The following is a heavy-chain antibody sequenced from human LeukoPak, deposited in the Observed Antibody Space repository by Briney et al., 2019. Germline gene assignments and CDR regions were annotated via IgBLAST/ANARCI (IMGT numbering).Heavy chain of an antibody. CDR3: ARGNHDGEYVVSGYYFYMDV. CDR1: GYTFSSNA. J-gene: IGHJ6*03. Sequence: GASVKVSCKASGYTFSSNAMNWVRQAPGQGLEWLGGIIPMFDKPSYAQKFQGRVTISTDESTSTAYMELSSLRLDDTAIYYCARGNHDGEYVVSGYYFYMDVWGKGTTVTVSS. CDR2: IIPMFDKP. D-gene: IGHD4-17*01. V-gene: IGHV1-69*05.